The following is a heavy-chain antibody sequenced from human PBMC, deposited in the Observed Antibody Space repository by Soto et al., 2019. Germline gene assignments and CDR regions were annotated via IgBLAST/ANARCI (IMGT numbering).Heavy chain of an antibody. Sequence: EVQLLESGGGLVQPGGSLRLSCAASGFTFSSYAMSWARQAPGKGLEWVSAISGSGGSTYYADSVKGRFTISRDNSKNTLYLQMNSLRAEDTAVYYCASPAYCSSTSCYPYYYYMDVWGKGTTVTVSS. CDR2: ISGSGGST. D-gene: IGHD2-2*01. CDR1: GFTFSSYA. V-gene: IGHV3-23*01. CDR3: ASPAYCSSTSCYPYYYYMDV. J-gene: IGHJ6*03.